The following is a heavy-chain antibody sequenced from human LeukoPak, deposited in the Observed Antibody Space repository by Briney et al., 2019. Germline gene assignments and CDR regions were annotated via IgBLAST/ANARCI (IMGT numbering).Heavy chain of an antibody. Sequence: GGSLRLSCAASGFTFSSYTMNWVRQAPGKGLEWVSSISSSSDDIYYADSVKGRFTISRDNSKNTLYLQMNSLRAEDTAVYYCAKVNYGSGSYYRGAFDIWGQGTMVTVSS. V-gene: IGHV3-21*04. CDR1: GFTFSSYT. CDR2: ISSSSDDI. J-gene: IGHJ3*02. D-gene: IGHD3-10*01. CDR3: AKVNYGSGSYYRGAFDI.